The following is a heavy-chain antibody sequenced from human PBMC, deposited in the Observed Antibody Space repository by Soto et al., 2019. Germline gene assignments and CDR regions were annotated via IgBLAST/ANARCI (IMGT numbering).Heavy chain of an antibody. CDR2: IYYSGST. CDR3: ARDSGNFYGMDV. Sequence: SETLSLTCTVSGGSISSYYWSWIRQPPGKGLEWIGYIYYSGSTNYNPSLKSRVTISVDTSKNQFSLKLSSVTAADTAVYYCARDSGNFYGMDVWGQGTTVTVSS. J-gene: IGHJ6*02. V-gene: IGHV4-59*01. CDR1: GGSISSYY.